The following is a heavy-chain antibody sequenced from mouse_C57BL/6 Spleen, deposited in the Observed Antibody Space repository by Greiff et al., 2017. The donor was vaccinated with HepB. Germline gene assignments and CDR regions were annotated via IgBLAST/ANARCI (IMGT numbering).Heavy chain of an antibody. CDR2: IHPKSGST. Sequence: QVQLQQPGAELVKPGASVKLSCKASGYTFTSYWMHWVKQRPGQGLEWIGMIHPKSGSTNYNEKFKSKATLTVDKSSSTAYMQLSSLTSEDSAVYYCAREDYGSPFAYWGQGTLVTVSA. CDR1: GYTFTSYW. J-gene: IGHJ3*01. D-gene: IGHD1-1*01. CDR3: AREDYGSPFAY. V-gene: IGHV1-64*01.